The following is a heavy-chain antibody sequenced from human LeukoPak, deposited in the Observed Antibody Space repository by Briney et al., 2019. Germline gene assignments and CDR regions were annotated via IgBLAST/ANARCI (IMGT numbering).Heavy chain of an antibody. V-gene: IGHV4-39*07. CDR2: IYYSGST. CDR1: GGSISSSSYY. CDR3: ARGIDGHESLGYFDY. Sequence: PSETLSLTCTVSGGSISSSSYYWGWIRQPPGKGLEWIGSIYYSGSTYYNPSLKSRVTISVDTSKNQFSLKLSSVTAADTAVYYCARGIDGHESLGYFDYWGQGTLVTVSS. J-gene: IGHJ4*02. D-gene: IGHD5-24*01.